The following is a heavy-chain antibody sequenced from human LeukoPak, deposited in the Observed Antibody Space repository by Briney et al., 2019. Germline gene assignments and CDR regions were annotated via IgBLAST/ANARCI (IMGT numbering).Heavy chain of an antibody. CDR3: VRVSGGGLLDY. D-gene: IGHD3-16*01. J-gene: IGHJ4*02. CDR2: INPSGGST. V-gene: IGHV1-46*01. Sequence: ASVKVSCKASGYTFTNYYMQWVRQAPGHGLEWMGIINPSGGSTSYAQKFQGRGTMTTDTSTSTGYMELSSLRSDDTAVYYCVRVSGGGLLDYWGQGTLVTVSS. CDR1: GYTFTNYY.